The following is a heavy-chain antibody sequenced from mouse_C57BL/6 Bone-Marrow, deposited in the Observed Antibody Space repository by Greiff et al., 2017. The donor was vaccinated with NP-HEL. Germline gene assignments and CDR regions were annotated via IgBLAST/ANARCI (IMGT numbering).Heavy chain of an antibody. CDR2: IWSGGST. V-gene: IGHV2-2*01. D-gene: IGHD1-1*01. CDR1: GFSLTSYG. J-gene: IGHJ3*01. CDR3: ARNWDYYYGSSSFAY. Sequence: QVQLQQSGPGLVQPSQSLSITCTVSGFSLTSYGVHWVRQSPGKGLEWLGVIWSGGSTDYNAAFISRLSISKDNSKSQVFFKMNSLQADDTAIYYCARNWDYYYGSSSFAYWGQGTLVTVSA.